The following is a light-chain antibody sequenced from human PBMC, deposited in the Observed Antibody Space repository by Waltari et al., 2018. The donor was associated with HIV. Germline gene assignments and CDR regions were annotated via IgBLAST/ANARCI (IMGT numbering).Light chain of an antibody. CDR3: QTWTTGIVL. Sequence: QLVLTQSPSASASLRASVKLTCTLSSGHSNYDIAWHKHQPEKGPRYLMRLNSDGSYLKGDGIPDRFSGSSSGAERYLIISSLQSEDEADYYCQTWTTGIVLFGGGTKLTVL. CDR2: LNSDGSY. J-gene: IGLJ2*01. V-gene: IGLV4-69*01. CDR1: SGHSNYD.